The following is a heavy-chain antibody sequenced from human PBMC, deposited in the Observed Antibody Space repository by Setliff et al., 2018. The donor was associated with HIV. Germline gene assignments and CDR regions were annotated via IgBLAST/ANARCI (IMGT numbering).Heavy chain of an antibody. CDR1: GYTFTGYY. Sequence: ASVKVSCKASGYTFTGYYMHWVRQAPGQGPEWMGWINPNSGDTYYAQKFQGSVTMTRDTSINTVYMELTRLRSDDTAVYYCVRAPYYYDNSGYYYGWGQGTLVTVSS. D-gene: IGHD3-22*01. CDR3: VRAPYYYDNSGYYYG. CDR2: INPNSGDT. V-gene: IGHV1-2*02. J-gene: IGHJ4*02.